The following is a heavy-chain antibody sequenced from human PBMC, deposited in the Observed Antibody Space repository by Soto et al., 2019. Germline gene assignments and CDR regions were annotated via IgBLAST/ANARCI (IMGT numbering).Heavy chain of an antibody. V-gene: IGHV3-23*01. D-gene: IGHD6-6*01. CDR3: SKGPYCSSGVVPLSFYGMDV. CDR2: ISGSGGST. J-gene: IGHJ6*02. Sequence: PGGSLRLSCAASGFTFSSYAMSWVRQAPGKGLEWVSAISGSGGSTYYADSVKGRFTISRDNSKNTLYLQMNSLRAEDTAVYYCSKGPYCSSGVVPLSFYGMDVWGQGTTVTVSS. CDR1: GFTFSSYA.